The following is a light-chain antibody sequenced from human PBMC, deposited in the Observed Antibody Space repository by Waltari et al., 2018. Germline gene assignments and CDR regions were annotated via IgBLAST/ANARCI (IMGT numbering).Light chain of an antibody. CDR1: QTIDVY. J-gene: IGKJ2*01. Sequence: DTVTISCRASQTIDVYLNWYQQQPGKAPNLLIYAASTLLIGVPSRFSGFGSETEFTLTITGLQPEDFATYYCQQSLDSPYTFGQGTRLEI. CDR3: QQSLDSPYT. CDR2: AAS. V-gene: IGKV1-39*01.